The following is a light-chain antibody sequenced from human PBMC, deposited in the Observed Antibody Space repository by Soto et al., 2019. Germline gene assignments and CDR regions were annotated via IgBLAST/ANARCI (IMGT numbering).Light chain of an antibody. Sequence: EIVMTQSPATLSVSPGERATLSCRASQSVSSNLAWYQQKPGQAPRLLIYGASTRATGIPARFSGSGSGTEFTLTISSLQSEDFAVYSCQQYNNWPTFGQGTQVDIK. CDR2: GAS. CDR1: QSVSSN. V-gene: IGKV3-15*01. J-gene: IGKJ1*01. CDR3: QQYNNWPT.